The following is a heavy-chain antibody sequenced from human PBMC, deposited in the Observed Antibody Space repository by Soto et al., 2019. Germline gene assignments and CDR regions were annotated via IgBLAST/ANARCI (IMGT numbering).Heavy chain of an antibody. CDR1: GGSISSGGYS. Sequence: SETLSLTCTVSGGSISSGGYSWSWIRQPPGKGLEWIGYIYHSGSTYYNPSLKSRVTISVDRSKNQFSLKLSSVTAADTAVYYGAKKGISYPLWGMAVGGKGTTVPVSS. CDR2: IYHSGST. V-gene: IGHV4-30-2*02. CDR3: AKKGISYPLWGMAV. J-gene: IGHJ6*04. D-gene: IGHD3-16*01.